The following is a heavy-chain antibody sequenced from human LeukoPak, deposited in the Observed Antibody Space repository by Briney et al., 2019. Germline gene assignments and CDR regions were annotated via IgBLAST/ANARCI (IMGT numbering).Heavy chain of an antibody. CDR1: GLTFSSYW. V-gene: IGHV3-7*03. Sequence: PGGSLRLSCAASGLTFSSYWMSWVRQAPGKGLEWVANIKHDGSEKYYVDSVKGRFTISRDNGKNSLYLQMNSLRAEDTALYYCARDDYISDYWGQGTLVTVSS. CDR3: ARDDYISDY. CDR2: IKHDGSEK. J-gene: IGHJ4*02. D-gene: IGHD4/OR15-4a*01.